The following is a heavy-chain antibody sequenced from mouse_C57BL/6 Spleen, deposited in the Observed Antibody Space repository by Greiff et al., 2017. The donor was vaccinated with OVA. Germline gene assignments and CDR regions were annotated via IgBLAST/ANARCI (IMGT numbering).Heavy chain of an antibody. CDR3: ARWDYYGSRDYAMDY. CDR2: INPGSGGT. V-gene: IGHV1-54*01. Sequence: QVQLQQSGAELVRPGPSVKVSCKASGYAFTNYLIEWVKQRPGQGLEWIGVINPGSGGTNYNEKFKGKATLTADKSSSTAYMQLSSLTSEDSAVYFCARWDYYGSRDYAMDYWGQGTSVTVSS. D-gene: IGHD1-1*01. J-gene: IGHJ4*01. CDR1: GYAFTNYL.